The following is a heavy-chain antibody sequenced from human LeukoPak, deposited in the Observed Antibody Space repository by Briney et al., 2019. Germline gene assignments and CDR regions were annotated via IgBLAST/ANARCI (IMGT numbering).Heavy chain of an antibody. Sequence: GGSLRLSCAASGFTFSGFAMTWVRQAPGKGLEWVGRIKSKTDGGTTDYAAPVQGRFTISRDDSKNMLYLQMNSLKTEDTALYYCTAYLTPGGQGTLVTVSS. CDR3: TAYLTP. CDR1: GFTFSGFA. CDR2: IKSKTDGGTT. D-gene: IGHD1-14*01. V-gene: IGHV3-15*01. J-gene: IGHJ4*02.